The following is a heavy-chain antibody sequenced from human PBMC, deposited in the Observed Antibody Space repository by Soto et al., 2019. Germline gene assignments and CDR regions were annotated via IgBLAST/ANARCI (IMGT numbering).Heavy chain of an antibody. CDR1: GFSLSTSGVG. V-gene: IGHV2-5*02. Sequence: QITLKESGPTLVRPTQTLTLTCAFSGFSLSTSGVGVGWIRQPPGKALEWLAVIYWDDSKHYSPSLRSRLTITKDPSNNQVVLTMTTMDPMDTGTYYCAHKGPEDWPLDYWGQGTLVTVSS. CDR2: IYWDDSK. J-gene: IGHJ4*02. D-gene: IGHD3-9*01. CDR3: AHKGPEDWPLDY.